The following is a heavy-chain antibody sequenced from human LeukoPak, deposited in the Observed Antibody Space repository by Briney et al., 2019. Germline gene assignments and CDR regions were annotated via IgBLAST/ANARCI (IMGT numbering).Heavy chain of an antibody. V-gene: IGHV3-7*01. CDR1: GFTFSSYW. D-gene: IGHD6-19*01. CDR2: IKQDGSEK. CDR3: ARVSMVAVAGNWYFDL. Sequence: LSGGSLRLSCAASGFTFSSYWMSWVRQAPGKGLEWVANIKQDGSEKYYVDSVKGRFTISRDNAKNSLYLQMNSLRAEDTAVYYCARVSMVAVAGNWYFDLWGRGTLVTVSS. J-gene: IGHJ2*01.